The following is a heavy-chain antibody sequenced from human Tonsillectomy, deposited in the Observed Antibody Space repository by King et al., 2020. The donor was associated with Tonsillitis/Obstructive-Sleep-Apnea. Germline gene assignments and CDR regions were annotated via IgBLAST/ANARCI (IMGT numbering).Heavy chain of an antibody. CDR3: ARDGSARDIDY. Sequence: VQLVQSGGGVVQPGGSLRLSCAASGFNFSPYGMHWVRQAPGKGLEWVAMMWNDGITKVYADFVRGRFTISRDNSQNTLSLQMNSVKGEDTAIYYCARDGSARDIDYWGQGTLVTVSS. CDR1: GFNFSPYG. J-gene: IGHJ4*02. V-gene: IGHV3-33*01. D-gene: IGHD6-25*01. CDR2: MWNDGITK.